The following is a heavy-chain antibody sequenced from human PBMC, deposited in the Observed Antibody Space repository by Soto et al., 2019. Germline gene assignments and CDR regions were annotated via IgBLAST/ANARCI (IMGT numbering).Heavy chain of an antibody. CDR3: ARRGSGSYYDY. D-gene: IGHD1-26*01. CDR1: GFTFSSYA. J-gene: IGHJ4*02. CDR2: ISGSGDST. Sequence: SCSASGFTFSSYAMHWVRQAPVKGLEWVSAISGSGDSTYYADSVKGRFTISRDNSKNTLYLQMNSLRAEDTAVYYCARRGSGSYYDYWGQGTLVTVSS. V-gene: IGHV3-23*01.